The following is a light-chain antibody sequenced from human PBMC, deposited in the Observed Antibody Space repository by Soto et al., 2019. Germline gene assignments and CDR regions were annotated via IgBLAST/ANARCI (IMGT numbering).Light chain of an antibody. CDR3: SSYTSSSTRV. Sequence: QSALNQPASVSESPGQSITISCTGTSSDVGGYNYVSWYQQHPGKAPKLMIYDVSNRPSGVSNRFSGSKSGNTASLTISGLQAEDEADYYCSSYTSSSTRVFGTGTKVTVL. V-gene: IGLV2-14*01. J-gene: IGLJ1*01. CDR2: DVS. CDR1: SSDVGGYNY.